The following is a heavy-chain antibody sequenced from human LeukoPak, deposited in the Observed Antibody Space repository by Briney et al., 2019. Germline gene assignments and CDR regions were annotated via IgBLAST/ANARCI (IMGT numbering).Heavy chain of an antibody. J-gene: IGHJ4*02. V-gene: IGHV3-23*01. CDR2: ISASGGST. CDR3: AKGANCGGDCFSLFDY. D-gene: IGHD2-21*02. CDR1: GFTFSAYA. Sequence: GGSLRLSCAASGFTFSAYAMSWVHQAPGKGLEWVSSISASGGSTYYADSVTGRFTISRDRSKNTLYLQMNSLRAEDTAVYYCAKGANCGGDCFSLFDYWGQGTPVTVSS.